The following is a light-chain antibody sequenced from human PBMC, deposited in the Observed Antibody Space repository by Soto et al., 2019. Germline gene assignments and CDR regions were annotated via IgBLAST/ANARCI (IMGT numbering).Light chain of an antibody. V-gene: IGKV1-27*01. CDR2: AAS. Sequence: DLQMTQSPSSLSASVGDRVTITCRASQGISNYLAWYQQKPGKVPKVLIYAASTLQSGVPSRFSGSGSGTDFTLTISSLQPEDVATYYCQKYNSLFGPGTKVDIK. CDR1: QGISNY. CDR3: QKYNSL. J-gene: IGKJ3*01.